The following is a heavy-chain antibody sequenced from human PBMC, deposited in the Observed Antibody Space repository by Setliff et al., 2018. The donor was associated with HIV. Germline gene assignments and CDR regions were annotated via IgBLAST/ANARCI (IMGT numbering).Heavy chain of an antibody. V-gene: IGHV3-66*02. CDR3: ARDQWGYSYGYYYYYHMDV. CDR1: GFTVSSNY. CDR2: IYSGGST. J-gene: IGHJ6*03. Sequence: GGSLRLSCAASGFTVSSNYMSWVRQAPGKGLEWVSVIYSGGSTYYADSVKGRFTISRDNSKNTLYLQMNSLRAEDTAVYYCARDQWGYSYGYYYYYHMDVWGKGTTVTVSS. D-gene: IGHD5-18*01.